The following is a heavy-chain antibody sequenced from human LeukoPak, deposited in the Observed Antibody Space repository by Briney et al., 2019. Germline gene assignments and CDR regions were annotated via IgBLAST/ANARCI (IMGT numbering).Heavy chain of an antibody. CDR1: GFMFSHYY. D-gene: IGHD3-10*01. CDR2: TNQDGSVE. V-gene: IGHV3-7*01. Sequence: GGSLRLSCVASGFMFSHYYMSWVRQAPGQGLEWVAHTNQDGSVEFHVDSVKGRFTISRDNAKNSLYLQMNSLRADDTAVYYCARDYYGSHDYWGQGALVTVSS. J-gene: IGHJ4*02. CDR3: ARDYYGSHDY.